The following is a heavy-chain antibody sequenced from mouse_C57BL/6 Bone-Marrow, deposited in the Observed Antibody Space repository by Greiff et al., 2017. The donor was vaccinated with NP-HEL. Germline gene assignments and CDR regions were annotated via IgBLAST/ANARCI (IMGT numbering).Heavy chain of an antibody. CDR3: ARDGYYVPYWYFDV. Sequence: QVQLKESGPGILQPSQTLSLTCSFSGFSLSTFGMGVGWIRQPSGKGLEWLAHIWWDDDKYYNPALKSRLTISKDTSKNQVFLKIANVDTADTATYYCARDGYYVPYWYFDVWGTGTTVTVSS. CDR2: IWWDDDK. D-gene: IGHD2-3*01. CDR1: GFSLSTFGMG. J-gene: IGHJ1*03. V-gene: IGHV8-8*01.